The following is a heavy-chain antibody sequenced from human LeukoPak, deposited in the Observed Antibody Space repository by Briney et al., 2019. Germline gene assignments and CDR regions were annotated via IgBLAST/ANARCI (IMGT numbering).Heavy chain of an antibody. V-gene: IGHV3-23*01. CDR1: GFTFSSYA. J-gene: IGHJ5*02. D-gene: IGHD3-10*01. CDR3: AKDLGWDLYYGSMFDP. CDR2: ISGSGGST. Sequence: PGGSLRLSCAASGFTFSSYAMSWVRQAPGKGLEWVSAISGSGGSTYYADSVKGRFTISRDNSKNTLYLQMNSLRAEDTAVYYCAKDLGWDLYYGSMFDPWGQGTLVTVSS.